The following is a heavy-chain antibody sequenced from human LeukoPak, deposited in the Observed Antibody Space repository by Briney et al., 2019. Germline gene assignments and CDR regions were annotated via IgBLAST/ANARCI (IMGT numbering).Heavy chain of an antibody. D-gene: IGHD3-16*01. CDR2: IYTSGST. J-gene: IGHJ4*02. CDR1: GGSISNYY. CDR3: VRDKGGSGEPSTARFDY. Sequence: SETLSLTCTVSGGSISNYYWTWIRQPAGKGLEWIGRIYTSGSTNYNPSLESRVTMSVDTSKNQFSLKLTSVTAADTAEYYCVRDKGGSGEPSTARFDYWGQGTLVTVFS. V-gene: IGHV4-4*07.